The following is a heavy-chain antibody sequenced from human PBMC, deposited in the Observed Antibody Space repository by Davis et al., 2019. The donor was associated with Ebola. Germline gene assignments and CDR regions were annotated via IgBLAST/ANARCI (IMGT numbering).Heavy chain of an antibody. CDR1: GFTFSSYS. CDR2: ISSSSSTI. D-gene: IGHD3-3*01. J-gene: IGHJ6*02. V-gene: IGHV3-48*01. Sequence: GGSLRLSCAASGFTFSSYSMNWVRQAPGKGLEWVSYISSSSSTIYYADSVKGRFTISRDNAKNSLYLQMNSLRAEDTAVYYCARDQGHGFDDFWSGYHYGMDVWGQGTTVTVSS. CDR3: ARDQGHGFDDFWSGYHYGMDV.